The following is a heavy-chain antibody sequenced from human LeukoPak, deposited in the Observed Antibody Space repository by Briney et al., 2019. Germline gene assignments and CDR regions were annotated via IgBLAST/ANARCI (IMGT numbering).Heavy chain of an antibody. D-gene: IGHD3-9*01. V-gene: IGHV3-30*02. CDR2: IRYDGSNK. J-gene: IGHJ4*02. Sequence: GGSLRLSCAAPGFTFSSYGMHWVRQAPGKGLEWVAFIRYDGSNKYYADSVKGRFTISRDNSKNTLYLQMNSLRAEDTAVYYCAKGPIYYDILTGPVHWGQGTLVTVSS. CDR3: AKGPIYYDILTGPVH. CDR1: GFTFSSYG.